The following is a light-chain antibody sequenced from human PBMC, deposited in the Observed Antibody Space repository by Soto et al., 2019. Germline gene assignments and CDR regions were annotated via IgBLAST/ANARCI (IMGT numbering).Light chain of an antibody. Sequence: EIVLTQSPATLSLSPGERATLSCRASQSVGSYLAWFQQTPGQAPRLLIYDTSNRATGIPARFSGSGSGTDFTLTISSLETEDFAVYYCQQRSNWPPITFGQGTRLEI. V-gene: IGKV3-11*01. CDR3: QQRSNWPPIT. J-gene: IGKJ5*01. CDR2: DTS. CDR1: QSVGSY.